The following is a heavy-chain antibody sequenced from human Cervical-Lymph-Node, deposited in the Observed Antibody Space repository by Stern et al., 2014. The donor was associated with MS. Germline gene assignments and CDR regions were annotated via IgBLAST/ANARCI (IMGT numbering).Heavy chain of an antibody. CDR3: GRSLETGQWPVPSDY. CDR2: INPNTGSP. D-gene: IGHD6-19*01. J-gene: IGHJ4*02. V-gene: IGHV7-4-1*02. Sequence: QLVHSGSGLQKPGASVKVSCRASGNTFTDYAINWVRQAPGQGLEWMGWINPNTGSPRYAQGFTGRFVFSLDTSVSTAYLQISDLKAEDTAVYYCGRSLETGQWPVPSDYWGQGTLVTVSS. CDR1: GNTFTDYA.